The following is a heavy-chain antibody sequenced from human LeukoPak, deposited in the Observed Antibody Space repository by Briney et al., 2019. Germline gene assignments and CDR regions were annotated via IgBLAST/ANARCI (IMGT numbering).Heavy chain of an antibody. CDR3: AKLATSDTGETY. CDR2: INPSGDST. J-gene: IGHJ4*02. V-gene: IGHV1-46*01. CDR1: GYTFTINH. D-gene: IGHD3-16*01. Sequence: GASVKVSCKVSGYTFTINHIHWVRQAPGQGLEWMGVINPSGDSTTYAQNFQGRVTMTRDTSTSTVYMELRSLRSEDTAIYYCAKLATSDTGETYWGQGTLVTVSS.